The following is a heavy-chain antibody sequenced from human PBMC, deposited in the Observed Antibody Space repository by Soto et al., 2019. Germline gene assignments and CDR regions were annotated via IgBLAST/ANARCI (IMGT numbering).Heavy chain of an antibody. Sequence: QVQLVQSGAEVKKPGSSVKVSCKASGGTFSSYAISWVRQAPGQGLEWMGGIIPIFGTANYAQKFQGRVTITADESTSTAYMELSSLRSEDTAVYYCARSVVGYDFWSGYSHFDYWGQGTLVTVSS. CDR2: IIPIFGTA. CDR3: ARSVVGYDFWSGYSHFDY. CDR1: GGTFSSYA. J-gene: IGHJ4*02. V-gene: IGHV1-69*12. D-gene: IGHD3-3*01.